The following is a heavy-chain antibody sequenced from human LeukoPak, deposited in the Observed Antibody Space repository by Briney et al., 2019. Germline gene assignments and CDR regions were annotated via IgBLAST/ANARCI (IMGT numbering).Heavy chain of an antibody. D-gene: IGHD3-16*02. J-gene: IGHJ3*02. Sequence: KASETLSLTCTVSGGSISSYYWSWIRQPPGKGLEWIGRIYSSGSTNYSPSLKSRVTISVDTSKNQFSLKLSSVTAADTAVYYCAREGAVGVITLDDAFDIWGQGTMVTVSS. CDR3: AREGAVGVITLDDAFDI. CDR2: IYSSGST. V-gene: IGHV4-59*01. CDR1: GGSISSYY.